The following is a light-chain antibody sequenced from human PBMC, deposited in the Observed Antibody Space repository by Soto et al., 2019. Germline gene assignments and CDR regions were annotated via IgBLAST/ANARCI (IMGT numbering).Light chain of an antibody. Sequence: EIELTQSPGTLSLPPGERGTLSCRASQRVSSNYFAWYQQKPGQAPRLLIYGTSSRATGIPDRFSGSGSGTDFTLTISRLEPEDFAVYYCQQYGSSPWTFGQGTKVEIK. J-gene: IGKJ1*01. V-gene: IGKV3-20*01. CDR1: QRVSSNY. CDR2: GTS. CDR3: QQYGSSPWT.